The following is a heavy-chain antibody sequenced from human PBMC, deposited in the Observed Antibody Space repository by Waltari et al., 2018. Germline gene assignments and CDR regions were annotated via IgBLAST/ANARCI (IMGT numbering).Heavy chain of an antibody. CDR1: GGSISSHY. CDR2: IYYSGST. CDR3: ATSITLRYYYMDV. D-gene: IGHD5-12*01. V-gene: IGHV4-59*11. Sequence: QVQLQESGPGLVKPSETLSLTCTVSGGSISSHYWSWIRQPPGKGLEWIGYIYYSGSTNYNPSPKSRVTLSVDTSKNQFSLKLSSVTAADTAVYYCATSITLRYYYMDVWGKGTTVTVSS. J-gene: IGHJ6*03.